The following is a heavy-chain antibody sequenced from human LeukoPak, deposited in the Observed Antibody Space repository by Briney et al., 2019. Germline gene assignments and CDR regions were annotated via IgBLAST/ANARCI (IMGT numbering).Heavy chain of an antibody. CDR2: ISSSGSTI. Sequence: GGSLRLSCAASGFTFSSYEMNWVRQAPGKGLEWVSYISSSGSTIYYADSVKGRFTISRDNAKNSLYLQMNSLRAEDTAVYYCARDQVKVGATGFDYWGQGTLVTVSS. V-gene: IGHV3-48*03. D-gene: IGHD1-26*01. J-gene: IGHJ4*02. CDR3: ARDQVKVGATGFDY. CDR1: GFTFSSYE.